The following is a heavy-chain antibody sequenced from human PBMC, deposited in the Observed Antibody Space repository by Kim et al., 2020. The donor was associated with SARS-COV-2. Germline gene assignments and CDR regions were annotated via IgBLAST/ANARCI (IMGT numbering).Heavy chain of an antibody. V-gene: IGHV3-21*01. Sequence: GGSLRLSCVAAGFTFSDYSMNWVRQAPGKGLEWVSSISSSGSYIYYADSVKGRFTISRDNAKNSLSLQVSSLRVEDTGFYYCAKTLWRLPEWNWFDPWGQGTLVTVSS. CDR2: ISSSGSYI. D-gene: IGHD2-15*01. CDR3: AKTLWRLPEWNWFDP. J-gene: IGHJ5*02. CDR1: GFTFSDYS.